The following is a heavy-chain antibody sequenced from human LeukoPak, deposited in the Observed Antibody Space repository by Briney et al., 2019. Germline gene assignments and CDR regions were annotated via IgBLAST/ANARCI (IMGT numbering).Heavy chain of an antibody. J-gene: IGHJ4*02. CDR2: ISYDGSNK. CDR3: AKELRYYGGYDY. Sequence: GRSLRLSCAASGFTFSSYGMHWVRQAPGKGLEWVAVISYDGSNKYYADSVKGRFTISRDNSKYTLYLQMNSLRAEDTAVYYCAKELRYYGGYDYWGQGTLVTVSS. D-gene: IGHD4-23*01. V-gene: IGHV3-30*18. CDR1: GFTFSSYG.